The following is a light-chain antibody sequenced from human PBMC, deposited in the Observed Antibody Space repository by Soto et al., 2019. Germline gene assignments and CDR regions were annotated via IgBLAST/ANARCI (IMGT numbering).Light chain of an antibody. V-gene: IGLV2-23*01. J-gene: IGLJ1*01. CDR3: CSYAGSSFYV. Sequence: QSVLTKPASVSGSPGQSITISCTGTSSDVGNYNLVSWYQQHPGKAPKLMIYEGTKRPSGVSNRFSGSKSGNTASLTISGLQAEDEADYYCCSYAGSSFYVFGTGTKVTVL. CDR1: SSDVGNYNL. CDR2: EGT.